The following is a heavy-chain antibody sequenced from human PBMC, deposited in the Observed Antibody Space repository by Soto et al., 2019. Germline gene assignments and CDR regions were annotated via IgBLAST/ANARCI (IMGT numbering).Heavy chain of an antibody. CDR2: IYGGGST. CDR3: ARDVGEYNYGQSHYFGMDV. CDR1: GFGVSANY. J-gene: IGHJ6*02. D-gene: IGHD5-18*01. V-gene: IGHV3-53*02. Sequence: EVQLVETGGGLIQPGGSLRLSCAASGFGVSANYMSWVRQAPGKGLECVSVIYGGGSTHYADSVKGRFTISRDDSKNTLFLQMNSLRAEDTAVYYCARDVGEYNYGQSHYFGMDVWGQGTTVTVSS.